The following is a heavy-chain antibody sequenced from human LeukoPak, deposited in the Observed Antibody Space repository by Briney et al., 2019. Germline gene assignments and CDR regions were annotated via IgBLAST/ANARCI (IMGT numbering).Heavy chain of an antibody. V-gene: IGHV3-20*04. Sequence: PGGSLRLSCAASGFSFEDYGMSWVRHVPGKGLEWVSAIYWNGLRTGYADSVKGRFTISRDNAKNSLYLQMNSLRAEDMALYYCAKASSSWYLGVYMDVWGKGTTVTVSS. CDR2: IYWNGLRT. CDR3: AKASSSWYLGVYMDV. J-gene: IGHJ6*03. CDR1: GFSFEDYG. D-gene: IGHD6-13*01.